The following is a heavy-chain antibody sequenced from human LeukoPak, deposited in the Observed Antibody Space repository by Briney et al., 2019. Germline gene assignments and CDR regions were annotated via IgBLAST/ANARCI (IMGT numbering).Heavy chain of an antibody. Sequence: GGSLRLSCAASGFTFDDYAMHWVRQAPGKGLEWVSGISWNSGSIGYADSVKGRFTISRDNAKNSLYLQMNSLRAEDTALYYCAKDRYCSSTSCSQFDYWGQGTLVTVSS. CDR3: AKDRYCSSTSCSQFDY. CDR2: ISWNSGSI. J-gene: IGHJ4*02. D-gene: IGHD2-2*01. CDR1: GFTFDDYA. V-gene: IGHV3-9*01.